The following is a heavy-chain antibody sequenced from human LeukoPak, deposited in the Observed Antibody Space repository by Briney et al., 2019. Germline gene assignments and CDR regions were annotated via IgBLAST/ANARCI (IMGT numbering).Heavy chain of an antibody. CDR2: VYSSGST. Sequence: SETLSLTCTVSGGSISSYYWNWIRQPPGKGLERIGYVYSSGSTNYNPALKSRVTVSVDTSKNQFSLKLKSVTTADTAVYYCARIFTDSGSYYSEYWGQGTLVTVSS. CDR1: GGSISSYY. D-gene: IGHD3-22*01. CDR3: ARIFTDSGSYYSEY. V-gene: IGHV4-59*01. J-gene: IGHJ4*02.